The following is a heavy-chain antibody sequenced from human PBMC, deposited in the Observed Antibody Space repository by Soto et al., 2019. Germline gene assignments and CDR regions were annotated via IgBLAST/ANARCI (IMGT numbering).Heavy chain of an antibody. J-gene: IGHJ3*02. CDR2: ISSSSSYI. V-gene: IGHV3-21*01. D-gene: IGHD4-17*01. CDR1: GFTFSSYS. Sequence: GGSLRLSCAASGFTFSSYSMNWVRQAPGKGLERVSSISSSSSYIYYADSVKGRFTISRDNAKNSLYLQMNSLRAEDTAVYYCARDGPAYDYGDYPQWGADAFDIWGQGTMVTVSS. CDR3: ARDGPAYDYGDYPQWGADAFDI.